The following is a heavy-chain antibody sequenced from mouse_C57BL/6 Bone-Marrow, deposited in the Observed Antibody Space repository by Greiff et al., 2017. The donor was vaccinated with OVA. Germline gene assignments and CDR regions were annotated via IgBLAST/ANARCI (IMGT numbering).Heavy chain of an antibody. D-gene: IGHD2-2*01. CDR2: ISDRGSYT. Sequence: EVKLLESGGGLVKPGGSLKLSCAASGFTFSSYAMSWVRQTPEKRLEWVATISDRGSYTYYPDNAKGRFTISRDNAKNNLYLQMSHLKSEDTAMYYCARAPSYGYDYWGKGTTLTVSS. J-gene: IGHJ2*01. V-gene: IGHV5-4*03. CDR3: ARAPSYGYDY. CDR1: GFTFSSYA.